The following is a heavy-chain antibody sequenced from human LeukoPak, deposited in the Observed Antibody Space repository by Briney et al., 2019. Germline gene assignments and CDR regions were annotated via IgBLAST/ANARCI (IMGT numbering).Heavy chain of an antibody. Sequence: ASVSVSCKASGDTFTGYYIHGGRQAPRQGGGRMGWINPNSGGTNYAQQSQGRVTINTDTPTSTASIDLSILRSDETAVYYCARVKRVGFYNYYYYCMDVWGKGTTVTASS. V-gene: IGHV1-2*02. CDR1: GDTFTGYY. J-gene: IGHJ6*03. D-gene: IGHD2/OR15-2a*01. CDR2: INPNSGGT. CDR3: ARVKRVGFYNYYYYCMDV.